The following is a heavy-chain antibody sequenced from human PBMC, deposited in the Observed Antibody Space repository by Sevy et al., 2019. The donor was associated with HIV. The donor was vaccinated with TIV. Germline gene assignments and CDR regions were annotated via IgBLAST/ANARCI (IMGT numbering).Heavy chain of an antibody. Sequence: GGSLRLSCVVSGITFSTSAMHWVRQAPGKGLEWVAVISYHGRDKFYADSVKGRSTISRDNSKNILYLQMISLRAEDTAVYYGAKDFTGYNGMDVWGQGTMVTVSS. CDR3: AKDFTGYNGMDV. V-gene: IGHV3-30*04. D-gene: IGHD3-9*01. CDR2: ISYHGRDK. J-gene: IGHJ6*02. CDR1: GITFSTSA.